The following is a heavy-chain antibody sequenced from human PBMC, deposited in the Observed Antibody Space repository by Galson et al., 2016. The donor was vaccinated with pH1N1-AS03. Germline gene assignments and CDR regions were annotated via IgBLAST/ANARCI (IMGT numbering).Heavy chain of an antibody. CDR3: ARDRHYYDYIWGTYRYDWYFDL. D-gene: IGHD3-16*02. CDR2: IWHDGSEK. J-gene: IGHJ2*01. V-gene: IGHV3-33*01. Sequence: SLRLSCAASGFTFSSHGMHWVRQTPGKGLEWVAVIWHDGSEKYYADSVKGRFTISRDNSKNTLYLQMNSLRAEGTAVYYCARDRHYYDYIWGTYRYDWYFDLWGRGTLVTASS. CDR1: GFTFSSHG.